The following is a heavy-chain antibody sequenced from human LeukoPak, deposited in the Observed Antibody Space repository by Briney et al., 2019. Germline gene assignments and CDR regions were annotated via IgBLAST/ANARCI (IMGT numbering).Heavy chain of an antibody. CDR2: INHSGST. J-gene: IGHJ1*01. V-gene: IGHV4-34*01. CDR1: GGSFSGYY. D-gene: IGHD6-19*01. Sequence: SETLSLTCAVYGGSFSGYYWSWIRQPPGKGLEWIGEINHSGSTNYNPSLKSRVTISVDTSKNQFSLKLSSVPAADTAVYYCARGEWLDQYFQHWGQGTLVTVSS. CDR3: ARGEWLDQYFQH.